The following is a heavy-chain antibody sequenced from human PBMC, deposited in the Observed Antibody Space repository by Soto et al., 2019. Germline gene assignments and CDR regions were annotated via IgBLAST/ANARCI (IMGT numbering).Heavy chain of an antibody. D-gene: IGHD2-8*01. V-gene: IGHV1-2*04. CDR3: ARGDSTDCSNGVCSFFYNHDMDV. J-gene: IGHJ6*02. Sequence: ASVKVSCKASGYSFTDYHIHWVRQAPGQGLEWLGRINPKSGGTSTAQKFQGWVTMTTDTSISTASMELARLTSDDAAIYYCARGDSTDCSNGVCSFFYNHDMDVWGQGTAVTVSS. CDR2: INPKSGGT. CDR1: GYSFTDYH.